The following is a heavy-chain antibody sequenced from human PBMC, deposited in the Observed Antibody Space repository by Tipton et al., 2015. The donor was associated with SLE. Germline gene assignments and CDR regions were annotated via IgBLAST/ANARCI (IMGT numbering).Heavy chain of an antibody. Sequence: TLSLTCTFSGDSINLYYWNWIRQPPGKGLEWIGYVFYTGVTNHNPSLKGRVTISIDTSKKLFSLKLSDVTAADTAVYYCVRGEGYCSGGSCYLDYWGQGTLVTVSS. CDR2: VFYTGVT. V-gene: IGHV4-59*01. J-gene: IGHJ4*02. D-gene: IGHD2-15*01. CDR1: GDSINLYY. CDR3: VRGEGYCSGGSCYLDY.